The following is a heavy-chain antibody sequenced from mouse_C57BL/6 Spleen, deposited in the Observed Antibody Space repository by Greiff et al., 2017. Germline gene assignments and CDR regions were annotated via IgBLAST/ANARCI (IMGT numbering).Heavy chain of an antibody. V-gene: IGHV14-4*01. D-gene: IGHD2-4*01. CDR3: TTGDYGFDY. CDR1: GFNIKDYY. J-gene: IGHJ2*01. Sequence: VQLQQSGAELVRPGASVKLSCTASGFNIKDYYMHWVKQRPEQGLEWIGWIDPENGDTEYASKFQGKATITADTSSNTAYLQLSSLTSEDTAVYYCTTGDYGFDYWGQGTTLTVSS. CDR2: IDPENGDT.